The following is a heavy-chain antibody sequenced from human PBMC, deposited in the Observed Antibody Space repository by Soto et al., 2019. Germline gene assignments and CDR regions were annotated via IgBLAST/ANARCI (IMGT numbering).Heavy chain of an antibody. D-gene: IGHD5-12*01. V-gene: IGHV4-31*03. J-gene: IGHJ4*02. CDR1: GGSISSGGYY. CDR2: IYYGGST. Sequence: QVQLQESGPGLVKPSQTLSLTCTVSGGSISSGGYYWSWIRQHPGKGLEWIGYIYYGGSTYYNPSLKSRVTISVDTSKHQFSLKLSSVTAAGTAVYYCARGRGIVATINRSLLFDYWGQGTLVTVSS. CDR3: ARGRGIVATINRSLLFDY.